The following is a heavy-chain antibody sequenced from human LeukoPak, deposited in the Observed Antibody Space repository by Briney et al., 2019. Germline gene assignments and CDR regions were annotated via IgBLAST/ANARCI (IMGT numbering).Heavy chain of an antibody. J-gene: IGHJ4*02. D-gene: IGHD2-15*01. V-gene: IGHV3-49*04. CDR2: IRTKAYSGKT. CDR1: GFTVGDYA. Sequence: PGRSLRLSCTASGFTVGDYAMSWVRQAPGKGLEWVGFIRTKAYSGKTEYAASVKGRFTISRDDSKNIAYLQMNSLKTEDTAVYHCTRGGGYCSSGSCYRLDYWGQGTLVTVSS. CDR3: TRGGGYCSSGSCYRLDY.